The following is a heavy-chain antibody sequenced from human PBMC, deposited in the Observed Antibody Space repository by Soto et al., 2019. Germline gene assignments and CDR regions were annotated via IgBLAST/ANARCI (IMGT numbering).Heavy chain of an antibody. Sequence: QPGGSLRLSCAASGFTFSNYAMSWVRQAPGKGLEWVSAIGGSGGNTFYTDSVKGRFTVSRDNSKNTLYLQMNSLRAEDTALYYCAKRSLAGTYYLGTMDVWGQGTTVTVSS. J-gene: IGHJ6*02. V-gene: IGHV3-23*01. CDR3: AKRSLAGTYYLGTMDV. CDR2: IGGSGGNT. CDR1: GFTFSNYA. D-gene: IGHD3-10*01.